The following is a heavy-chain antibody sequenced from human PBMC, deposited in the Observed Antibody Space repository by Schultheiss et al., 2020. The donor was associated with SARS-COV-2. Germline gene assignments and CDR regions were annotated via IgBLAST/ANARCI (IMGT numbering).Heavy chain of an antibody. Sequence: GGSLRLSCAASGFTFSSYEMNWVRQAPGKGLEWVSYISSSGSTIYYADSVKGRFTISRDNSKNTLYLQMNSLRAEDTAVYYCARHLPSVVSLDAFDIWGQGTMVTVSS. CDR3: ARHLPSVVSLDAFDI. J-gene: IGHJ3*02. CDR1: GFTFSSYE. D-gene: IGHD4-23*01. V-gene: IGHV3-48*03. CDR2: ISSSGSTI.